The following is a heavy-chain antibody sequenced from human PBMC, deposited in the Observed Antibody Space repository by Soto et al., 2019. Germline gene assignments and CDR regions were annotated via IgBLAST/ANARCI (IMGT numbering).Heavy chain of an antibody. CDR2: ISSSGSFK. CDR1: GFIFSAHS. V-gene: IGHV3-21*01. CDR3: ARDPPHGGTSSWDADS. D-gene: IGHD2-15*01. Sequence: EVRLVASGGGLVKPGGSLRLSCAASGFIFSAHSMNWVRQVPGKGLQWLSSISSSGSFKSYGDSLKGRFTISRDNAKNSLSLQMNSLRDDDTGLYFCARDPPHGGTSSWDADSWGQGTLVTVSS. J-gene: IGHJ4*02.